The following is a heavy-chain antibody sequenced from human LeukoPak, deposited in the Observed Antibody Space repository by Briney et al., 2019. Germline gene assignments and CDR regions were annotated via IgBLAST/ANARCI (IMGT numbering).Heavy chain of an antibody. J-gene: IGHJ4*02. CDR1: GFTFSSYS. V-gene: IGHV3-21*04. D-gene: IGHD1-26*01. Sequence: GGSLRLSCAASGFTFSSYSMNWVRQAPGKGLEWVSSISNSSSYIYCADSVKGRFTISRDNAKNSLYLQMNSLRAEDTAVYYCARDRATPSMPLTLWYFDYWGQGTLVTVSS. CDR2: ISNSSSYI. CDR3: ARDRATPSMPLTLWYFDY.